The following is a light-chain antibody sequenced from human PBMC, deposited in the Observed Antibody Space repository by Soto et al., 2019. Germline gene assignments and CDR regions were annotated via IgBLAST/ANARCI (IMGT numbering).Light chain of an antibody. J-gene: IGKJ1*01. CDR3: QQYNNWPT. CDR2: GAS. V-gene: IGKV3D-15*01. Sequence: DIVMTQSPGTLSLSPGERATLSCRASQSVTSSYIAWYQQKSGQAPRLLLCGASSRTGGIPDWCSSGGCRAEFTLTISSQQAEDLAVYYCQQYNNWPTFGQGTKVDIK. CDR1: QSVTSS.